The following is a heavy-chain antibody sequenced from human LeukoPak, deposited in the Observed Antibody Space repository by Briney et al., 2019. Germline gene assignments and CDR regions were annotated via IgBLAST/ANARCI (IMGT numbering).Heavy chain of an antibody. CDR1: GVSISSYY. CDR3: AGSPNFYCYYMPV. V-gene: IGHV4-4*07. J-gene: IGHJ6*03. CDR2: IYSNGIT. Sequence: SETLFLTCNVSGVSISSYYWSWIRLPAGKGLEWIGRIYSNGITNYNPSLQSRITMSVDTSKKELSLKLSSVTAADTAVYYCAGSPNFYCYYMPVWGKGTTVTVSS.